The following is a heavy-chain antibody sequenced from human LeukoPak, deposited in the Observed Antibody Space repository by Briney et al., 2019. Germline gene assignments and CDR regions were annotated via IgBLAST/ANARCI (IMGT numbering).Heavy chain of an antibody. D-gene: IGHD6-13*01. CDR1: GFTFSNYW. J-gene: IGHJ4*02. V-gene: IGHV3-7*05. CDR2: IKQDGSES. Sequence: GXSLXLSCAASGFTFSNYWMSWVRQAPGKGLEWVANIKQDGSESKYVDSVKGRFTISRDTSKNTVYLQMNSLRAEDTAVYYCAKDRYSSNWLGAFDYWGQGTLVTVSS. CDR3: AKDRYSSNWLGAFDY.